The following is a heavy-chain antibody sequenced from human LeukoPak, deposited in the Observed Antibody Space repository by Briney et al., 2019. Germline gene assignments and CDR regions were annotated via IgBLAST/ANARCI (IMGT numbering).Heavy chain of an antibody. J-gene: IGHJ4*02. CDR2: INDDGSST. D-gene: IGHD1-26*01. CDR3: ARALGSPLDY. Sequence: GGSLRLSCAASGFTFSTSWMHWVRQAPGKGLVWVSRINDDGSSTAYADSVKGRFTISRDNAKNTLYLEVNGLRAEDTAVYYCARALGSPLDYWGQGTLVTVSS. V-gene: IGHV3-74*01. CDR1: GFTFSTSW.